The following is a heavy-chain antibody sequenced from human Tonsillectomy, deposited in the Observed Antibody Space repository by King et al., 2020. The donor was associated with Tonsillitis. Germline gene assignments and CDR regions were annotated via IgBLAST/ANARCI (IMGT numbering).Heavy chain of an antibody. CDR3: ARDSGSGGSGSYYEFYY. Sequence: QLVQSGAEVKKPGASVKVSCKASGYTFTGYYMHWVRQAPGQGLEWMGWINPNSGGTNYAQKFQGWVTMTRDTSISTAYMELSRLRSDDTAVYYCARDSGSGGSGSYYEFYYWGQGTLVTVSS. CDR1: GYTFTGYY. J-gene: IGHJ4*02. D-gene: IGHD3-10*01. V-gene: IGHV1-2*04. CDR2: INPNSGGT.